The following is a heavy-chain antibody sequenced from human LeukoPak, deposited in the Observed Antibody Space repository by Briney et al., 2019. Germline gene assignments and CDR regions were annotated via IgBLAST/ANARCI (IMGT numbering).Heavy chain of an antibody. J-gene: IGHJ5*02. CDR1: GYTFTGYY. Sequence: ASVKVSCKASGYTFTGYYMHWVRQAPGQGLEWMGWISAYNGNTNYAQKLQGRVTMTTDTSTSTAYMELRSLRSDDTAVYYCARDRGSWFDPWGQGTLVTVSS. CDR3: ARDRGSWFDP. CDR2: ISAYNGNT. V-gene: IGHV1-18*04. D-gene: IGHD1-26*01.